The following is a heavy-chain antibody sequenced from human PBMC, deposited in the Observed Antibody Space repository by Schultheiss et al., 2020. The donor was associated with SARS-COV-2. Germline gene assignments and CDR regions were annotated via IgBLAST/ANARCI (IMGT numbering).Heavy chain of an antibody. CDR2: IYYSGST. Sequence: SETLSLTCTVSGGSISSGGYYWSWIRQHPGKGLEWIGYIYYSGSTYYNPSLKSRVTISVDTSKNQFSLRLRSVTAADTAIYYCARDRSIAARYTWFDPWGQGTLVTVSS. J-gene: IGHJ5*02. CDR3: ARDRSIAARYTWFDP. V-gene: IGHV4-31*03. CDR1: GGSISSGGYY. D-gene: IGHD6-6*01.